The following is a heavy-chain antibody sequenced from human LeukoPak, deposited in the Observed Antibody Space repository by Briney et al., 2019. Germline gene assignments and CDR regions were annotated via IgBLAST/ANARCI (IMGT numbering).Heavy chain of an antibody. CDR3: ARSPRNDYFDS. Sequence: SQTLSLTCAVSGGSISGRDYSWSWIWLPPGKALAWIGSVYPGGTTYYNPSLKSRVTISEDRSKNQFSLKLSSVTAADTAMYFCARSPRNDYFDSWGQGTLVTVSS. CDR1: GGSISGRDYS. CDR2: VYPGGTT. V-gene: IGHV4-30-2*01. J-gene: IGHJ4*02.